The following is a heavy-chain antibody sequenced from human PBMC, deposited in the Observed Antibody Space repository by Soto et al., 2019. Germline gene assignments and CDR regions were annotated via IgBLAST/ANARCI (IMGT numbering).Heavy chain of an antibody. CDR2: ISYEGSNR. J-gene: IGHJ4*02. CDR3: AKDWRSDPGPDC. V-gene: IGHV3-30*18. Sequence: LWLSCAASVFTFCSYGMRWRRPVPDRGREWGAVISYEGSNRYYADSVKGRFTISRDNSKNTLYLQMNSLRAENTAVYYCAKDWRSDPGPDCWGQGTLVTVSS. CDR1: VFTFCSYG.